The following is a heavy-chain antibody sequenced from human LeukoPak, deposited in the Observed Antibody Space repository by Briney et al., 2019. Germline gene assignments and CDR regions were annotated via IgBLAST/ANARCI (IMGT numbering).Heavy chain of an antibody. CDR3: ARDRPLAFFDP. D-gene: IGHD2/OR15-2a*01. CDR2: IYYSGST. J-gene: IGHJ5*02. CDR1: GGSISSSSYY. V-gene: IGHV4-39*07. Sequence: SETLSLTCTVSGGSISSSSYYWGWIRQPPGKGLEWIGSIYYSGSTYYNPSLKSRVTISVDTSKNQFSLKLSSVTAADTAVYYCARDRPLAFFDPWGQGTLVTVYS.